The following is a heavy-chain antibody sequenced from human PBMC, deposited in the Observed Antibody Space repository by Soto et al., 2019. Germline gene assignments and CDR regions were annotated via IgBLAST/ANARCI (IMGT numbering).Heavy chain of an antibody. D-gene: IGHD5-18*01. V-gene: IGHV3-7*01. Sequence: GGSLRVSCAASGFTFSSYWMSWGRQAPGKGLEWVANIKQDGSEKYYVDSVKGRFTISRDNAKNSLYLQMNSLRDEDTAVYYCARDLGYGLFDYWGQGTLVTVSS. CDR3: ARDLGYGLFDY. CDR2: IKQDGSEK. CDR1: GFTFSSYW. J-gene: IGHJ4*02.